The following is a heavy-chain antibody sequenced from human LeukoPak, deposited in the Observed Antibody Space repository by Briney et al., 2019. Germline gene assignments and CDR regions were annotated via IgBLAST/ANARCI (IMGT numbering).Heavy chain of an antibody. CDR1: GYSISSGYY. V-gene: IGHV4-38-2*02. J-gene: IGHJ4*02. D-gene: IGHD6-19*01. CDR3: ARVPASGWIDY. CDR2: IYHSGST. Sequence: SETLSLTCTVSGYSISSGYYWGWIRQPPGKGLEWIGSIYHSGSTYYNPSLKSRVTISVDTSKNQFSLKLSSVTAADTAVYYCARVPASGWIDYWGQGTLVTVSS.